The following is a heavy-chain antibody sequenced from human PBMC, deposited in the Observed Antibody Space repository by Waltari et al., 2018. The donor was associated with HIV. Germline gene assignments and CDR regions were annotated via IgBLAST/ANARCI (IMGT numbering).Heavy chain of an antibody. CDR1: GGSISSGSYH. D-gene: IGHD2-2*01. V-gene: IGHV4-61*02. CDR2: IYTSGST. CDR3: AKGDEYCSSTSCYPFFDP. Sequence: QVQLQESGPGLVKPSQTLSLTCTVSGGSISSGSYHWSWLRQPAGKGLEWIGRIYTSGSTNYNPSLKSRVTISVDTSKNQFSLKLSSVTAADTAVYYCAKGDEYCSSTSCYPFFDPWGQGTLVTVSS. J-gene: IGHJ5*02.